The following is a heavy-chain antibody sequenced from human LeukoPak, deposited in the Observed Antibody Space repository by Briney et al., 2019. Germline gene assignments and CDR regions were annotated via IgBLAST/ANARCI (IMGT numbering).Heavy chain of an antibody. J-gene: IGHJ1*01. CDR2: IYVTGTT. D-gene: IGHD5-12*01. Sequence: SETLSLTCTVSGGSISTNYWNWIRQPAGKGLEWIGRIYVTGTTYYNPSLKSRLTMSVDASRNQFFLNLSSVTAADPAVYYCARGGPDLAREYFQYWGQGTLVTVS. V-gene: IGHV4-4*07. CDR1: GGSISTNY. CDR3: ARGGPDLAREYFQY.